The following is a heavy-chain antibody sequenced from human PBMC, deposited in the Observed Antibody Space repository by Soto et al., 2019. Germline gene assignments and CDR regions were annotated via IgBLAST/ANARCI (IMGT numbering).Heavy chain of an antibody. V-gene: IGHV3-30*03. CDR1: GFTFSSYG. Sequence: GGSLRLSCAASGFTFSSYGMHWVRQAPGNGLAWVAVLSHDGRNTHYADHVKGPFNISTDSSKNTASLEMPRLRPEDPALYYRAQGGRQWLVTSEFNYWGQGALVTVSS. CDR3: AQGGRQWLVTSEFNY. CDR2: LSHDGRNT. J-gene: IGHJ4*02. D-gene: IGHD6-19*01.